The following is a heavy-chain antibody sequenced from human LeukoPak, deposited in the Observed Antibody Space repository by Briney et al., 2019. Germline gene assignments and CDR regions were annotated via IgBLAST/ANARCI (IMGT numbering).Heavy chain of an antibody. Sequence: SETLSLTCTVSGGSISSYYWSWIRQPPGKGLEWIGYIYYSGSTNYNPSLKSRVTISVDTSKNQFSLRLSSVTAADTAVYYCARERPGTGQFDYWGQGTLVTVSS. CDR1: GGSISSYY. J-gene: IGHJ4*02. D-gene: IGHD1-14*01. CDR2: IYYSGST. CDR3: ARERPGTGQFDY. V-gene: IGHV4-59*01.